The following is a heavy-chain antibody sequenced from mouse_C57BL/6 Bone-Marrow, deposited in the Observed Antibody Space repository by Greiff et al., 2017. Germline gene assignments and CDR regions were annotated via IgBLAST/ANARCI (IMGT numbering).Heavy chain of an antibody. V-gene: IGHV1-82*01. J-gene: IGHJ3*01. CDR2: IYPGDGDT. CDR3: ARSTRAWFAY. Sequence: VQLQQSGPELVKPGASVKISCKASDYAFSSSWINWVKQRPGKGLEWIGRIYPGDGDTNYNGKFKGKATLTADKSSSTAYMQLSSLTSEDSAVYFCARSTRAWFAYWGQGTLVTVSA. CDR1: DYAFSSSW.